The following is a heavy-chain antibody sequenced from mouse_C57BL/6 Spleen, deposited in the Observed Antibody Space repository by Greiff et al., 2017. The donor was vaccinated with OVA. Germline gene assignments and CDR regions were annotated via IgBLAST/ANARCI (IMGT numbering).Heavy chain of an antibody. CDR3: ARDSNYEALFAY. CDR1: GYAFSSSW. CDR2: IYPGDGDT. D-gene: IGHD2-5*01. J-gene: IGHJ3*01. Sequence: QVQLQQSGPELVKPGASVKISCKASGYAFSSSWMHWVKQRPGKGLEWIGRIYPGDGDTNYNGKFKGKATLTADKSSSTAYMQLSSLTSEDSAVYFCARDSNYEALFAYWGQGTLVTVSA. V-gene: IGHV1-82*01.